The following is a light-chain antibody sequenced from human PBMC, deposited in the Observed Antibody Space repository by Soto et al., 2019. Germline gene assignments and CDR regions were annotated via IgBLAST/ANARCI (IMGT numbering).Light chain of an antibody. CDR3: CSYAGSYTVI. Sequence: QSALTQPRSVSGSPGQSVTISCTGTSSDVGHFNYVSWYQQNPGKAPKIIIYDVTRRLSGVPDRFFGSKSGNTAYLTISGLQAEDEADYFCCSYAGSYTVIFGGGTKVTVL. V-gene: IGLV2-11*01. J-gene: IGLJ2*01. CDR1: SSDVGHFNY. CDR2: DVT.